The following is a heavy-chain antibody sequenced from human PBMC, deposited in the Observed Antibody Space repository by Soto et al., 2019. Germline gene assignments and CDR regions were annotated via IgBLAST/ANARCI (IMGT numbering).Heavy chain of an antibody. Sequence: GGSLRLSCAASGFTFSSYAMSWVRQAPGKGLEWVSAISGSGGSTYYADSVKGRFTISRDNSKNTLYLQMNSLRAEDTAVYYCAKDRGYCISTSCYGPHYYGMDVWGQGTTVTVSS. CDR3: AKDRGYCISTSCYGPHYYGMDV. CDR2: ISGSGGST. CDR1: GFTFSSYA. D-gene: IGHD2-2*01. V-gene: IGHV3-23*01. J-gene: IGHJ6*02.